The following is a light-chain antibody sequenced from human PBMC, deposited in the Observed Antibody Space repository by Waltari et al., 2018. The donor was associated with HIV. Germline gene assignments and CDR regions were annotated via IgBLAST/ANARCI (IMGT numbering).Light chain of an antibody. CDR2: AAS. CDR1: QSISSY. Sequence: EIQMTQSPSSLSASVGDRVTITCRASQSISSYLNWYQQKPGKAPKLLIYAASSLQSGVPSRFSGSGSGTDFTLTISSLQPEDFATYYCQQSYSTFTWTFGQGTKVEIK. V-gene: IGKV1-39*01. J-gene: IGKJ1*01. CDR3: QQSYSTFTWT.